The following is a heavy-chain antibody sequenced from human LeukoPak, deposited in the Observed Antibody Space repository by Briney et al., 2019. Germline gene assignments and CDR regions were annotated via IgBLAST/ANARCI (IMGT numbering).Heavy chain of an antibody. CDR1: GYTFTSYD. D-gene: IGHD3-16*01. J-gene: IGHJ4*02. V-gene: IGHV1-8*01. Sequence: GASVKVSCKASGYTFTSYDINWVRQATGQGLEWMGWMSPNSGDTGYAQEFQGRLTMTRDTSISTAYTELSSLRSEDTAVYYCVRTPPNWGADYWGQGTLVTVSS. CDR3: VRTPPNWGADY. CDR2: MSPNSGDT.